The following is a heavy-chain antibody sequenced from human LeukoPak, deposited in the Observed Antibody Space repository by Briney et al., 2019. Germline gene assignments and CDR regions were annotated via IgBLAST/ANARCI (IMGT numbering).Heavy chain of an antibody. Sequence: PGGSLRLSCAASGFTFSNAWMSWVRQAPGKGLEWVGRIKSKTDGGTADYAAPVKGRFTISSDDSKNTLYLQMNSLKTEDTAVYYCTTDVLRFLEWLFDDYWGQGTLVTVSS. CDR3: TTDVLRFLEWLFDDY. CDR2: IKSKTDGGTA. V-gene: IGHV3-15*01. CDR1: GFTFSNAW. D-gene: IGHD3-3*01. J-gene: IGHJ4*02.